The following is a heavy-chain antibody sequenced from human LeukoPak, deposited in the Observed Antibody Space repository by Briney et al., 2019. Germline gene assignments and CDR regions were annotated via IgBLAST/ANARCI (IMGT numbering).Heavy chain of an antibody. V-gene: IGHV4-39*01. CDR2: IYYSGST. CDR1: GGSISSSSYY. Sequence: PSETPSLTCTVSGGSISSSSYYWGWIRQPPGKGLGWIGSIYYSGSTYYNPSLKSRVTISVDTSKNQFSLKLSSVTAADTAVYYCARCKKNNYDSSGYHGDWFDPWGQGTLVTVSS. J-gene: IGHJ5*02. D-gene: IGHD3-22*01. CDR3: ARCKKNNYDSSGYHGDWFDP.